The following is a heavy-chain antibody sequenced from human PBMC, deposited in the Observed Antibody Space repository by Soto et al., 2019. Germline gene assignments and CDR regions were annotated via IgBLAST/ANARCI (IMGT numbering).Heavy chain of an antibody. V-gene: IGHV3-15*01. D-gene: IGHD3-22*01. CDR3: TTGHYYPSSGYYF. CDR2: IKSKTDGWTT. CDR1: GVSVSEAW. Sequence: GCLGLFGAACGVSVSEAWGNWVRTALWKGLEWVGRIKSKTDGWTTDYAAPVKGRFTISRDDSKNTLYLKMNSLKTEDTAVYDCTTGHYYPSSGYYF. J-gene: IGHJ1*01.